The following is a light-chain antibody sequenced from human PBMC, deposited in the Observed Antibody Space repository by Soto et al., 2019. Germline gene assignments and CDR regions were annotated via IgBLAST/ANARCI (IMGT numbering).Light chain of an antibody. CDR2: EVS. CDR1: SSDVGAFHY. V-gene: IGLV2-14*01. Sequence: QSALTQPASVSGSTGQSITISCTGASSDVGAFHYVSWYQQHPGKAPKLLIYEVSNRPSGLSNRFSGSKSGNTASLTISGLQAEDEADYYCAAWDDSLSGYVFGTGTKLTFL. J-gene: IGLJ1*01. CDR3: AAWDDSLSGYV.